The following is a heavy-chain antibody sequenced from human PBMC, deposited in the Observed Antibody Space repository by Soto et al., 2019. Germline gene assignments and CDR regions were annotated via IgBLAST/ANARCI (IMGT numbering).Heavy chain of an antibody. D-gene: IGHD3-3*01. V-gene: IGHV6-1*01. Sequence: SQTLSLTCAISGDSVSSNSAAWNWIRQSPSRGLEWLGRTYYRSKWYNDYAVSVKSRITINPDTSKNQFSLQLNSVTPEDTAVYYCERDYTPYYDFWSGAFGMDFWGQGTTVTVSS. J-gene: IGHJ6*02. CDR1: GDSVSSNSAA. CDR3: ERDYTPYYDFWSGAFGMDF. CDR2: TYYRSKWYN.